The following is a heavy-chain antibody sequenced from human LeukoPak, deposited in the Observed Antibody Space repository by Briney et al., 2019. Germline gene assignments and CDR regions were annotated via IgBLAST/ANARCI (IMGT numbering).Heavy chain of an antibody. V-gene: IGHV4-31*03. J-gene: IGHJ4*02. CDR3: ARAIAAAGNYFDY. D-gene: IGHD6-13*01. CDR1: GGSISSGGYY. Sequence: SETLSLTCTVSGGSISSGGYYWSWIRQHPGKGLEWIGYIYYSGSTYYNPSLESRVTISVDTSKNQFSLKLSSVTAADTAVYYCARAIAAAGNYFDYWGQGTLVTVSS. CDR2: IYYSGST.